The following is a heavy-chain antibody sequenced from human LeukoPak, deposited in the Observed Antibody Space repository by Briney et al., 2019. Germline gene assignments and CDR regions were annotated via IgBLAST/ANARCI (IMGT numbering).Heavy chain of an antibody. Sequence: PGRSLRLSCAASGFTFDVYAMHWVRQAPGKGLEWVSGISWNSGSIGYADSVKGRFTISRDNAKNSLYLQMNSLRAEDTALYYCAKDSKVRGVIKYNWFDPWGQGTLVTVSS. CDR1: GFTFDVYA. J-gene: IGHJ5*02. CDR3: AKDSKVRGVIKYNWFDP. V-gene: IGHV3-9*01. CDR2: ISWNSGSI. D-gene: IGHD3-10*01.